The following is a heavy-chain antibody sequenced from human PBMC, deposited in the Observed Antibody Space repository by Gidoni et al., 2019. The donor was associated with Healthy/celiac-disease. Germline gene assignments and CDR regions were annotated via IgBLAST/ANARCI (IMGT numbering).Heavy chain of an antibody. J-gene: IGHJ4*02. CDR3: ARVRGYYDSSGYYRYFDY. CDR1: GGSISSRHW. D-gene: IGHD3-22*01. CDR2: IYHSGST. V-gene: IGHV4-4*02. Sequence: QVQLQESGPGLVKPSGTLSLTCAVSGGSISSRHWWSWVRQPPGKGLEWIGEIYHSGSTNYNPSLKSRVTISVDKSKNQFSLKLSSVTAADTAVYYCARVRGYYDSSGYYRYFDYWGQGTLVTVSS.